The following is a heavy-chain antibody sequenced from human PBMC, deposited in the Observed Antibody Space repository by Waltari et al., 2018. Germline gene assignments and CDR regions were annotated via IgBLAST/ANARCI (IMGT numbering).Heavy chain of an antibody. CDR3: VKDLWVLRYFDWLGFDY. CDR2: ISSNGGST. CDR1: GFTFSSYA. J-gene: IGHJ4*02. Sequence: EVQLVVSGGGLVQTGGSLRLSCSAAGFTFSSYAMHWVRQAPGKGLEYVSAISSNGGSTYYADSVKGRFTISRDNSKNTLYLQMSSLRAEDTAVYYCVKDLWVLRYFDWLGFDYWGQGTLVTVSS. V-gene: IGHV3-64D*08. D-gene: IGHD3-9*01.